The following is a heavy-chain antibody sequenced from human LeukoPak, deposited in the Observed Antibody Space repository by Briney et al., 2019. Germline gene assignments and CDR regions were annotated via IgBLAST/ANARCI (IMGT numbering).Heavy chain of an antibody. CDR1: GFTFSSYS. Sequence: GGSLRLSCAASGFTFSSYSMNWVRQAPGKGLEWVSSISSSSSYMYSADSVKGRLTISRDNAKNSLFLQMSSLRAEDTAVYYCARDSKGYSGYDLGGGFDYWGQGTLVTVSS. V-gene: IGHV3-21*01. CDR3: ARDSKGYSGYDLGGGFDY. J-gene: IGHJ4*02. CDR2: ISSSSSYM. D-gene: IGHD5-12*01.